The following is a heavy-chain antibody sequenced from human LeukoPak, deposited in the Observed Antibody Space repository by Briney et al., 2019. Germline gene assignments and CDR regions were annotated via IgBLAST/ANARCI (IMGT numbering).Heavy chain of an antibody. V-gene: IGHV3-21*01. J-gene: IGHJ4*02. CDR1: GFIFGRYN. D-gene: IGHD5-12*01. CDR2: ITTDSRNI. CDR3: AREWGEYSGYEN. Sequence: GGSLRLSCAASGFIFGRYNINWIRQAPGKGLEWVSSITTDSRNIYYADSVKGRFSVSRDNAKDSVYLQMNSLRADDTAVYYCAREWGEYSGYENWGQGTLVTVSS.